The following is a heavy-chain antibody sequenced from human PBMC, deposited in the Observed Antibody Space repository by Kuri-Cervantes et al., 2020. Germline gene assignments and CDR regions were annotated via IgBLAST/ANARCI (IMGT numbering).Heavy chain of an antibody. J-gene: IGHJ4*02. V-gene: IGHV3-30*01. CDR3: ASNYGSGSYLGY. D-gene: IGHD3-10*01. Sequence: GESLKISCAASGFTFSSYAMHWVRQAPGKGLEWVAVISYDGSNKYYADSVKGRFTISRDNSKNTLYLQMNSLRAEDTAVYYRASNYGSGSYLGYWGQGTLVTVSS. CDR1: GFTFSSYA. CDR2: ISYDGSNK.